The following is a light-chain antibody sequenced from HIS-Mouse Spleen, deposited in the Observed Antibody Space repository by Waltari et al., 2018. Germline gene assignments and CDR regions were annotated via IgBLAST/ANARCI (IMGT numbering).Light chain of an antibody. CDR2: EGS. CDR1: CSDVGSYNL. Sequence: QSALTQPASVSGSPAQSITISCTGTCSDVGSYNLVSWYPQHPGKAPKLMIYEGSKRPSGVSNRFSGSKSGNTASLTISGLQAEDEADYYCCSYAGSSTWVFGGGTKLTVL. CDR3: CSYAGSSTWV. V-gene: IGLV2-23*01. J-gene: IGLJ3*02.